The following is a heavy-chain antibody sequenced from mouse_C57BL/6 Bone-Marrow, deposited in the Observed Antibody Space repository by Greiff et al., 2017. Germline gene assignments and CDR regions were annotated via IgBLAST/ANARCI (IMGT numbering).Heavy chain of an antibody. Sequence: QVQLQQPGAELVMPGASVKLSCKASGYTFTSYWMHWVKQSPGQGLDWIGEIDPSNGVTNYNQKFKGKATLTVDKSSSTAYMQLSSLTSEDSAVYYCAREGLHNLYAMDYWGQGTSVTVSS. CDR2: IDPSNGVT. J-gene: IGHJ4*01. V-gene: IGHV1-69*01. D-gene: IGHD2-4*01. CDR3: AREGLHNLYAMDY. CDR1: GYTFTSYW.